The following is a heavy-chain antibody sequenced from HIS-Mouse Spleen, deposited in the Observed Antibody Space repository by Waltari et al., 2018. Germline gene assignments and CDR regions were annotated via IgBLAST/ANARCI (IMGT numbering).Heavy chain of an antibody. J-gene: IGHJ2*01. V-gene: IGHV4-39*07. CDR2: IYYSGST. D-gene: IGHD6-13*01. CDR3: AREIPYSSSWYDWYFDL. Sequence: QLQLQASVPGLVKPSETLSLTCTVSGGSISSSSYYWGWIRQPPGKGLEWIGSIYYSGSTYYNPSLKSRVTISVDTSMNQFSLKLSSVTAADTAVYYCAREIPYSSSWYDWYFDLWGRGTLVTVSS. CDR1: GGSISSSSYY.